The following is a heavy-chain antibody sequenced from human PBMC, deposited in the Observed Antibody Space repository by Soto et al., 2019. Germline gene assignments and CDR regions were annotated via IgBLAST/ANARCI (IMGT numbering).Heavy chain of an antibody. J-gene: IGHJ4*02. D-gene: IGHD6-13*01. V-gene: IGHV4-59*11. CDR2: IYHSGTT. CDR1: GGSISGHY. Sequence: PSETLSLTCTVSGGSISGHYWSWIRQPPGKGLEWIGYIYHSGTTNYNPSLKSRVTISIDTSKNQFSLKLSSVTAADTAVYYCARLRGNSSSWYLRYWGQGTLVTVSS. CDR3: ARLRGNSSSWYLRY.